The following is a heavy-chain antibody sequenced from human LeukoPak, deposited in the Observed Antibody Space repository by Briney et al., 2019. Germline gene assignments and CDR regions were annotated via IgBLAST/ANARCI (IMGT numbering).Heavy chain of an antibody. D-gene: IGHD3-9*01. V-gene: IGHV3-23*01. J-gene: IGHJ4*02. Sequence: GGSLRLSCAASGFAFTSYALSWVRQAPGKRLEWVSAISGSGGSTYYADSVKGRFTISRDNFKITLYLQMNSLRAEETAVYYCAKNNILTGYDLYYFDYWGQGTLVTVSS. CDR1: GFAFTSYA. CDR2: ISGSGGST. CDR3: AKNNILTGYDLYYFDY.